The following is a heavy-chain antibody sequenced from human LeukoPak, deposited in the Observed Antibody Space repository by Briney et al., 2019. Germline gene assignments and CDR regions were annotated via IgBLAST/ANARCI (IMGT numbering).Heavy chain of an antibody. V-gene: IGHV4-39*01. Sequence: SETLSLTCTVSGDSISSISHYWGWIRQPPGKGLEWIGSIYYSGSTYYNPSLKSRVTISVDTSKNQFSLKLSSVTAADTAVYYCARHRGLPRNWFDPWGQGTLVTVSS. CDR2: IYYSGST. J-gene: IGHJ5*02. D-gene: IGHD3-16*01. CDR3: ARHRGLPRNWFDP. CDR1: GDSISSISHY.